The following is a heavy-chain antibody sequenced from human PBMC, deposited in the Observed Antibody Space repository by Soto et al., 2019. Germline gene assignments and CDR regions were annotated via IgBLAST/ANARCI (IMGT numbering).Heavy chain of an antibody. Sequence: GPGPKGASETLSLTCTVSGGSISSSSYYWGWIRQPPGKGLEWIGSIYYSGSTYYNPSLKSRVTISVDTSKNQFSLKLSSVTAADTAVYYCARLRQWLAAIDYWGQGTLVTVSS. CDR1: GGSISSSSYY. CDR2: IYYSGST. V-gene: IGHV4-39*01. J-gene: IGHJ4*02. CDR3: ARLRQWLAAIDY. D-gene: IGHD6-19*01.